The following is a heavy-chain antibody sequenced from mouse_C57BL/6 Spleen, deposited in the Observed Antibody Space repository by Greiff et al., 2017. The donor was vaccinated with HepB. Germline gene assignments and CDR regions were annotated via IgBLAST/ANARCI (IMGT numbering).Heavy chain of an antibody. CDR3: ARHTTVPVMDY. V-gene: IGHV5-6*02. D-gene: IGHD1-1*01. CDR2: ISSGGSYT. J-gene: IGHJ4*01. CDR1: GFTFSSYG. Sequence: DVMLVESGGDLVKPGGSLKLSCAASGFTFSSYGMSWVRQTPDKRLEWVATISSGGSYTYYPDSVKGRFTISRDNAKNTLYLQMSSLKSEDTAMYYCARHTTVPVMDYWGQGTSVTVSS.